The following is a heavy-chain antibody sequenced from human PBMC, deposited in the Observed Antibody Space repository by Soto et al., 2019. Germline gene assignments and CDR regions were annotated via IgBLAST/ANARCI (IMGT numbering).Heavy chain of an antibody. CDR1: GFXFSSYG. Sequence: PGGSLRLSCAASGFXFSSYGMHWVRQAPGKGLEWVAVIWYDGSNKYYADSVKGRFTISRDNSKNTLYLQMNSLRAEDTAVYYCARGYDSSGLSQFDNWGQGTLVTVSS. J-gene: IGHJ4*02. D-gene: IGHD3-22*01. CDR2: IWYDGSNK. CDR3: ARGYDSSGLSQFDN. V-gene: IGHV3-33*01.